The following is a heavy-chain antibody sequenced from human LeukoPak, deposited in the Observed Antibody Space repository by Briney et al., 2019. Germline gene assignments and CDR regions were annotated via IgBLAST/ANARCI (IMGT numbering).Heavy chain of an antibody. J-gene: IGHJ3*01. Sequence: PGGSLRLSCAASGFMFSRYSMHWVRQAPGKGPEYVAVINSDGGAAFYADSVKGRFTVSRDNSKNTLFLQMGSLRAEDTAMYYCARDLQYCSSTGCPDGDAFDLWGQGTLVTVSS. CDR2: INSDGGAA. CDR1: GFMFSRYS. D-gene: IGHD2-2*01. V-gene: IGHV3-64*02. CDR3: ARDLQYCSSTGCPDGDAFDL.